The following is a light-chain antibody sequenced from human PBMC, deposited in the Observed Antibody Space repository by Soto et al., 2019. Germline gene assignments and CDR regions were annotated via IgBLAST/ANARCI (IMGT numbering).Light chain of an antibody. CDR1: IFIIGKNY. V-gene: IGLV1-51*02. Sequence: QSVLTQPPSMSAAPGQTVTISCSGSIFIIGKNYVSRYQQFPGTAPKLLIYESNKRPSGIPDRFSGSKSGTSATLGITGLQTGEDADYYCGTWDNSLSGWLFGGGTKLTVL. CDR2: ESN. J-gene: IGLJ3*02. CDR3: GTWDNSLSGWL.